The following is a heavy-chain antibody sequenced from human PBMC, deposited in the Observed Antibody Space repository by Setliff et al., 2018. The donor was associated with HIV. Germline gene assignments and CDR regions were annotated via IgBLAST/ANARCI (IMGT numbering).Heavy chain of an antibody. CDR2: INPNSGGT. J-gene: IGHJ4*02. CDR3: ARDVRITIFGVVIKGHYFDY. CDR1: GYTFTDYY. D-gene: IGHD3-3*01. V-gene: IGHV1-2*06. Sequence: ASVKVSCKASGYTFTDYYMHWVRQAPGQGLEWMGRINPNSGGTNYAQKFQGRVTMTRYTSISTAYMELSRLRSDDTAVYYCARDVRITIFGVVIKGHYFDYWGQGTLVTVSS.